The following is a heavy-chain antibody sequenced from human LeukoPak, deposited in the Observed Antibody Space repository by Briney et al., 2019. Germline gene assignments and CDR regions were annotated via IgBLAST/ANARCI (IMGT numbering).Heavy chain of an antibody. Sequence: GGSLRLSWEASGFIFSNYWMSWVRQAPGKGLEWVANIKQDGSVKNYVDSMEGRFIISRDNAKNLLYLQMNSLGAEDTAVYYCVRTSRSISSDYWGQGTQVTVSS. J-gene: IGHJ4*02. CDR1: GFIFSNYW. V-gene: IGHV3-7*01. CDR2: IKQDGSVK. D-gene: IGHD3-3*02. CDR3: VRTSRSISSDY.